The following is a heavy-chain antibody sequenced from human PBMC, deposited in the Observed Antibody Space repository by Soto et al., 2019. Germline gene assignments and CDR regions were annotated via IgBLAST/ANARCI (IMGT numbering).Heavy chain of an antibody. D-gene: IGHD3-22*01. CDR2: ISGSGAST. CDR1: GFTFSSYA. CDR3: AKLYDSGGCSYSTHFDY. Sequence: GGSLRLSCAASGFTFSSYAMTWVRQAPGKGLEWVSGISGSGASTYYADSVKGRVTISRDNSKSTLSLQMNSLRADDTAVYYCAKLYDSGGCSYSTHFDYWGQGTLVTVSS. J-gene: IGHJ4*02. V-gene: IGHV3-23*01.